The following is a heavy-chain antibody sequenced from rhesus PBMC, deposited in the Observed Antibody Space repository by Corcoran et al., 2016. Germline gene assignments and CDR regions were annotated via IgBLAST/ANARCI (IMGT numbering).Heavy chain of an antibody. CDR2: IGGSSGTT. CDR3: ARPGGSAGYYFDY. CDR1: GGSISSSY. Sequence: QLQLQESGPGLVKPSETLSPTCAVSGGSISSSYWSWIRPAPGKGLEWIGFIGGSSGTTNYNPSLKSRVTLSVDTSKNQVSLKLTSVTAADTAVYYCARPGGSAGYYFDYWGQGVLVTVSS. V-gene: IGHV4-169*01. J-gene: IGHJ4*01. D-gene: IGHD3-34*01.